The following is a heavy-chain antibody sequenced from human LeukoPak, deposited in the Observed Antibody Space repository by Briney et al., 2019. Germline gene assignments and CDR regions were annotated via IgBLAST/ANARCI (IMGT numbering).Heavy chain of an antibody. CDR1: GGSISSGGYY. J-gene: IGHJ6*02. CDR2: IYYSGST. CDR3: ARVLVVPAATNNLYCYYGMDV. Sequence: SQTLSLTFTVSGGSISSGGYYWSWIRHHPGKGLEWIGYIYYSGSTYYNPSLKGRVTISVDTSKNQLSLKLSSVTAADTAVYSCARVLVVPAATNNLYCYYGMDVWGQGTTVTVS. D-gene: IGHD2-2*01. V-gene: IGHV4-31*03.